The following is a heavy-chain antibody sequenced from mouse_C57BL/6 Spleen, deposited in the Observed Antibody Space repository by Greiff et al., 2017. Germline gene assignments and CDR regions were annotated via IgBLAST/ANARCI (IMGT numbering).Heavy chain of an antibody. CDR2: INPDSSTI. J-gene: IGHJ1*03. Sequence: PAAAVDFSRYWMSWVRRAPGKGLEWIGEINPDSSTINYAPSLKDKFIISRDNAKNTLYLQMSKVRSEDTALYYCATGTRYFDVWGTGTTVTVSS. CDR3: ATGTRYFDV. D-gene: IGHD4-1*01. CDR1: AVDFSRYW. V-gene: IGHV4-1*01.